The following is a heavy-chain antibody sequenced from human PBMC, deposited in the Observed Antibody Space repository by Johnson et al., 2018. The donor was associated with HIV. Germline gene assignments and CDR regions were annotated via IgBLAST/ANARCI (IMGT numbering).Heavy chain of an antibody. CDR1: GFSFSDFW. Sequence: VQLVEFGGGLGRPGGSLRLSCAASGFSFSDFWMSWVRQAPGKGLEWVANLKQDGSEKRYVESVKGRFTISRDNAKKSLYLQMNSLRGADTAVYYCARMKRGWYVVIDIWGQGTMVTVSS. V-gene: IGHV3-7*03. J-gene: IGHJ3*02. D-gene: IGHD6-19*01. CDR3: ARMKRGWYVVIDI. CDR2: LKQDGSEK.